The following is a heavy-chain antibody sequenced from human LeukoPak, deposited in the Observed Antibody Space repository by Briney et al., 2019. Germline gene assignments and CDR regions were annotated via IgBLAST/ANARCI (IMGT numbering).Heavy chain of an antibody. CDR2: IYYSGST. V-gene: IGHV4-39*01. D-gene: IGHD2/OR15-2a*01. Sequence: PSETLSLTCTVSGGSISSSSYYWGWIRQPPGKGLEWIGSIYYSGSTYYNPSLKSRVTISVDTSKNQFSLKLSSVTAADTAVYYCARGLSHFLYGYWGQGTLVTVSS. CDR3: ARGLSHFLYGY. J-gene: IGHJ4*02. CDR1: GGSISSSSYY.